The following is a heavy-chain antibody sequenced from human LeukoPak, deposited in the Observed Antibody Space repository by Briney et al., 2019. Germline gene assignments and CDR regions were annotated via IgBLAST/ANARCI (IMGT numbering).Heavy chain of an antibody. CDR1: GYTFTGYY. Sequence: ASVKVSCKASGYTFTGYYLHWVRQAPGQGLEWMGWINPNSGGTKYAQKFQGRVTMTKDTSITTAYMEMNRLKSDDTAVYFCVKLSAYDQGYWGQGTRVTVSS. CDR2: INPNSGGT. J-gene: IGHJ4*02. V-gene: IGHV1-2*02. D-gene: IGHD5-12*01. CDR3: VKLSAYDQGY.